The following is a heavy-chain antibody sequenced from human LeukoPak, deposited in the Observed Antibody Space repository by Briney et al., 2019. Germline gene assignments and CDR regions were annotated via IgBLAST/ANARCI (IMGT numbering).Heavy chain of an antibody. CDR3: ASTVTSNKVQH. Sequence: GGSLRLSCAASGFSFSRNGMHWVRQAPGKGLEWVAVISYGGSDKYHADSVKGRFTISRDNSKNTLYLQMNSLRAEDTAVYFCASTVTSNKVQHWGQGTLVTVSS. V-gene: IGHV3-30*03. D-gene: IGHD4-17*01. J-gene: IGHJ1*01. CDR2: ISYGGSDK. CDR1: GFSFSRNG.